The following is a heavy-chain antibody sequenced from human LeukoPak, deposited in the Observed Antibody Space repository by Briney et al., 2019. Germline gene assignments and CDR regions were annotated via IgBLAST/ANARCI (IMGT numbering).Heavy chain of an antibody. J-gene: IGHJ4*02. CDR1: GYTFAGYY. V-gene: IGHV1-2*02. Sequence: VASVKVSCQASGYTFAGYYVCWVRQAPEQGLEWMGWINPNSGGTKYAQKFQGRVTMTRDTSINTAYMELSRLRSDDTAVYYCARVRDYSSSSLDYWGQGTLVTVST. CDR2: INPNSGGT. CDR3: ARVRDYSSSSLDY. D-gene: IGHD6-6*01.